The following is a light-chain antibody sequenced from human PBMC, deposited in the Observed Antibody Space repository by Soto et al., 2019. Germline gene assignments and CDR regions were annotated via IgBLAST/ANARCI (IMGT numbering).Light chain of an antibody. V-gene: IGLV2-11*01. CDR1: SSDFGGYNY. CDR2: DVS. Sequence: QSVLTQPRSVSGSPGQSVTISCTGTSSDFGGYNYVSWYQHHPGKAPKLMICDVSERPSGVPDRFSGSKSGNTASLTISGLRAGDGADYSSQSYDSRLGGPHVFGTGTKAALL. J-gene: IGLJ1*01. CDR3: QSYDSRLGGPHV.